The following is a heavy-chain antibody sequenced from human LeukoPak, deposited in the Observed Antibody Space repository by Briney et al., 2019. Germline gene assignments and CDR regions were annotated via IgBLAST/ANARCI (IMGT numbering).Heavy chain of an antibody. V-gene: IGHV3-30*02. CDR2: IWYDGSNK. CDR1: GFTFSSYG. CDR3: AKAYSYGFDY. Sequence: GGSLRLSCAASGFTFSSYGMYWVRQAPGKGPEWVAFIWYDGSNKYYEDSVKGRFTISRDNSKNTLSLQMNSLRPEDTAVYYCAKAYSYGFDYWGQGTLVTVSS. D-gene: IGHD5-18*01. J-gene: IGHJ4*02.